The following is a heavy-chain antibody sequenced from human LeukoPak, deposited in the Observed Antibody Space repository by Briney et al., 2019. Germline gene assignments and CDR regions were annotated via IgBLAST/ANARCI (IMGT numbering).Heavy chain of an antibody. CDR3: ARLLDNDSSGDPDTFDM. V-gene: IGHV4-59*11. CDR1: GGSISRHF. D-gene: IGHD3-22*01. Sequence: NPSETLSLTCSVSGGSISRHFWSWIRQPPGKGLDWIAFIHYSGRTKYNPSLQSRVTISIDTSENNFSLKLTSVTAADTAVYYCARLLDNDSSGDPDTFDMWGQGTVVSVSS. CDR2: IHYSGRT. J-gene: IGHJ3*02.